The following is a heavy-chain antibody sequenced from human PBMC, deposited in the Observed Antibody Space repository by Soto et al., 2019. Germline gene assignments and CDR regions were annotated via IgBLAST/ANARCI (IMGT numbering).Heavy chain of an antibody. CDR3: ARESKYDTSGYPPWFAP. V-gene: IGHV4-31*03. D-gene: IGHD3-22*01. CDR1: VASISSGGYY. CDR2: IYYSGST. J-gene: IGHJ5*02. Sequence: QVQLQESGPGLVKPSQTLSLTCTVSVASISSGGYYWSWIRQHPVEGLEWIGYIYYSGSTSYNPSLKSRVTISVDTSKNQFSLKLSYVTDADTAVYYCARESKYDTSGYPPWFAPWGQGTLVTVSS.